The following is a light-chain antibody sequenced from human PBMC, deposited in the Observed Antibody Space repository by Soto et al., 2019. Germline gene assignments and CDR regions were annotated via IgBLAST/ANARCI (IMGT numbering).Light chain of an antibody. CDR1: QTVINNY. CDR3: QQYGISPWT. CDR2: GAS. V-gene: IGKV3-20*01. Sequence: EIVLTLSPDTLSLSPGERATLSCRASQTVINNYLAWFQHRPGQAPRLLMYGASSRATGIPDKFSGSGSGTDFTLTISRLEPEDFAWYYCQQYGISPWTLGQGTKVEIK. J-gene: IGKJ1*01.